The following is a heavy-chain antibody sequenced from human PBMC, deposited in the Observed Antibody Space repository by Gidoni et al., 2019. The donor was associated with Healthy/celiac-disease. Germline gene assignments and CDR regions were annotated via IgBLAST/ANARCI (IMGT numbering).Heavy chain of an antibody. CDR1: GSTFSSYS. D-gene: IGHD2-2*02. J-gene: IGHJ6*02. CDR3: ARAHRYCSSTSCDNYYYYYGMDV. V-gene: IGHV3-48*02. Sequence: EVQLVESGGGLVQPGGSLRLSCAPSGSTFSSYSMNWVRQAPGKGLEWVSYISSSSSTIYYADSVKGRFTISRDNAKNSLYLQMNSLRDEDTAVYYCARAHRYCSSTSCDNYYYYYGMDVWGQGTTVTVSS. CDR2: ISSSSSTI.